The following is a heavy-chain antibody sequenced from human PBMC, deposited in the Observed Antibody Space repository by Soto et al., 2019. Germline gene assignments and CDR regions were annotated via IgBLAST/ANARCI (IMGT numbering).Heavy chain of an antibody. CDR3: ARDRGINWFDP. V-gene: IGHV3-21*01. Sequence: PGGSLRLSCAASGFTFSSYSMNWVRQAPGKGLEWVSSISSSSSYIYYTDSVKGRFTISRDNAKNSLYLQMNSLRAEDTAVYYCARDRGINWFDPWGQGTLVTVSS. CDR1: GFTFSSYS. D-gene: IGHD3-10*01. CDR2: ISSSSSYI. J-gene: IGHJ5*02.